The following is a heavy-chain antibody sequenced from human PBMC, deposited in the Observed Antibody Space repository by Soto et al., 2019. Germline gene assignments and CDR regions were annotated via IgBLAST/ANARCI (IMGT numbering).Heavy chain of an antibody. D-gene: IGHD5-12*01. Sequence: GSLRLSCAASGFTFSSYSMNWVRQAPGKGLEWVSSISSSSSYIYYADSVKGRFTISRDNAKNSLYLQMNSLRAEDTAVYYCARDSGYELRYYYYGMDVWGQGTTVTVSS. V-gene: IGHV3-21*01. CDR3: ARDSGYELRYYYYGMDV. CDR2: ISSSSSYI. CDR1: GFTFSSYS. J-gene: IGHJ6*02.